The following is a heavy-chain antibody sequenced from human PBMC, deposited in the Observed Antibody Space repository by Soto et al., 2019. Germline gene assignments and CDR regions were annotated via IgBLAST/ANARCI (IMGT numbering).Heavy chain of an antibody. CDR3: GRGGSGIYGMDT. CDR2: IIRDGSST. CDR1: GFTFSSYW. J-gene: IGHJ6*02. V-gene: IGHV3-74*01. D-gene: IGHD6-13*01. Sequence: EVQLVESGGGLVQPGGSLRLACAASGFTFSSYWMHWVRQAPGKGLVWISRIIRDGSSTNYADSVKGRFTISRDNAKNMLYLEINSLRADDTAVYFCGRGGSGIYGMDTWGQGTTVIVSS.